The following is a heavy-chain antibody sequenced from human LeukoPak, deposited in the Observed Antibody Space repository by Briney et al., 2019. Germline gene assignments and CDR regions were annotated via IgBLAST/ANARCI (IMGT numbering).Heavy chain of an antibody. Sequence: GGSLRLSCAASGFTFNSYAMSWVRQAPGKGLEWVSAISGSGGSTYYADSVKGRFTISRDNSKNTLYLQMNSLRAEDTAVYYCAKYGPQDSGSSHFDYWGQGALVTVSS. CDR3: AKYGPQDSGSSHFDY. D-gene: IGHD1-26*01. J-gene: IGHJ4*02. V-gene: IGHV3-23*01. CDR1: GFTFNSYA. CDR2: ISGSGGST.